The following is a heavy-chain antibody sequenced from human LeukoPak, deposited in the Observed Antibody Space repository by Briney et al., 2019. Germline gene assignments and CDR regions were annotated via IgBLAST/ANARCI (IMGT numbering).Heavy chain of an antibody. CDR2: ISYDGSNK. CDR1: GFDFSNYG. J-gene: IGHJ4*02. CDR3: AKLGVSSGWFIDY. D-gene: IGHD6-19*01. V-gene: IGHV3-30*18. Sequence: GGSLRLSCVASGFDFSNYGMHWVRQAPGKGLEWVAVISYDGSNKYYADSVKGRFTISRDNSKNTLYLQMNSLRAEDTAVYYCAKLGVSSGWFIDYWGQGTLVTVSS.